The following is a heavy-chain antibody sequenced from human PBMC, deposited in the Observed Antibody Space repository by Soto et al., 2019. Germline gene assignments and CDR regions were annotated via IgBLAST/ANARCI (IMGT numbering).Heavy chain of an antibody. D-gene: IGHD4-17*01. CDR1: GFTFSSYS. J-gene: IGHJ3*02. V-gene: IGHV3-21*01. CDR2: ISSSSSYI. Sequence: GGSLRLSCAASGFTFSSYSMNWVRQAPGKGPEWVSSISSSSSYIYYADSVKGRFTISRDNAKNSLYLQMNSLRAEDTAVYYCARAGTSTVTMCDIWGQGTMVTVSS. CDR3: ARAGTSTVTMCDI.